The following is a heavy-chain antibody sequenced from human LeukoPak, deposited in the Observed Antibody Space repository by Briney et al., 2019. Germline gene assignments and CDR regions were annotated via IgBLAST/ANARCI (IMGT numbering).Heavy chain of an antibody. CDR2: ISYDGSNK. CDR1: GFTFSSYG. J-gene: IGHJ4*02. D-gene: IGHD2-15*01. CDR3: AKDRGYCSGGSCYYFDY. V-gene: IGHV3-30*18. Sequence: PGGSLRLSCAASGFTFSSYGMHWVRQAPGKGLESVAVISYDGSNKYYADSVKGRFTISRDNSKNTLYLQMNSLRAEDTAVYYCAKDRGYCSGGSCYYFDYWGQGTLVTVSS.